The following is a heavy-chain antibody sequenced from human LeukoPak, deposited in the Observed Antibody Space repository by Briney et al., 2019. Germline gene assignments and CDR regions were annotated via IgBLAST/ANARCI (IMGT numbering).Heavy chain of an antibody. CDR1: GFTFSSYA. D-gene: IGHD1-26*01. CDR3: VKVGATSLYYYYGMDV. V-gene: IGHV3-23*01. J-gene: IGHJ6*02. Sequence: GGSLRLSCAASGFTFSSYAMSWVRQAPGKGLEWVSAISGSGGSTYYADSVKGRFTISIDNSKNTLYLQMNSLRAEDTAVYYCVKVGATSLYYYYGMDVWGQGTTVTVSS. CDR2: ISGSGGST.